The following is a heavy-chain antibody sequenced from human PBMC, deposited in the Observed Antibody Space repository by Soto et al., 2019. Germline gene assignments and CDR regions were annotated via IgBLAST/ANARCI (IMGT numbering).Heavy chain of an antibody. Sequence: GASVKVSCNASGGTFSSYAISWLRQAPGQGLEWMGGIIPIFGTANYAQKFQGRVTITADESTSTAYIELSSLRSEDTAVYYCSRGARCDYGWGSYRYFFDYWGQGTLVTVSS. CDR2: IIPIFGTA. CDR1: GGTFSSYA. V-gene: IGHV1-69*13. J-gene: IGHJ4*02. D-gene: IGHD3-16*02. CDR3: SRGARCDYGWGSYRYFFDY.